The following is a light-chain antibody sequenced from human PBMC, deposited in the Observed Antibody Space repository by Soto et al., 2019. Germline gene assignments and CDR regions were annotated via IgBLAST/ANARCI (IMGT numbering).Light chain of an antibody. CDR1: SSDVGGYNY. Sequence: ALTQPPSASGSPGQSVAISCSGTSSDVGGYNYVSWYQQHPGKAPKLMIYDVNKRPSGVPDRFFGSKSGNTASLTVSGLQAEDEADYYCVSYAGSNKPAFGGGTKLTVL. CDR2: DVN. CDR3: VSYAGSNKPA. V-gene: IGLV2-8*01. J-gene: IGLJ2*01.